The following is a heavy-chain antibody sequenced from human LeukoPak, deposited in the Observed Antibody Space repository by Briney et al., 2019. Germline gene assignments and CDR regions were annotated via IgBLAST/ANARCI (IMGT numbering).Heavy chain of an antibody. CDR2: ISSSSSTI. J-gene: IGHJ6*02. D-gene: IGHD3-10*01. CDR1: GFTFSSYS. V-gene: IGHV3-48*04. CDR3: AKGQGWFGVDGMDV. Sequence: PGGSLRLSCAASGFTFSSYSMNWVRQAPGKGLEWVSYISSSSSTIYYADSVKGRFTISRDNAKNSLYLQMNSLRAEDAAVYYCAKGQGWFGVDGMDVWGQGTTVTVSS.